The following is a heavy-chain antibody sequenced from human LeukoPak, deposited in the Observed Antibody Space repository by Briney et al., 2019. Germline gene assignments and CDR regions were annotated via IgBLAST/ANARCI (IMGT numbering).Heavy chain of an antibody. J-gene: IGHJ5*02. Sequence: PSETLSLTCTVSGGSIRGYFWSWIRQPPGEGLEWIGYIFYSGSTYYNPSLMSRVTISVDTSKNQFSLKLTSVTAADTAVYYCARHDYGGNSAWFDPWGQGTLVSVSS. CDR2: IFYSGST. D-gene: IGHD4-23*01. CDR1: GGSIRGYF. V-gene: IGHV4-59*01. CDR3: ARHDYGGNSAWFDP.